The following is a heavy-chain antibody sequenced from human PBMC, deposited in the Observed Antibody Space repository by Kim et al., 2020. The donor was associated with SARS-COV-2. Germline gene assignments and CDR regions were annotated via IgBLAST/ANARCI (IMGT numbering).Heavy chain of an antibody. CDR1: GGTFSSYA. CDR3: ARIQYQLLWGSSSWYGLASDY. CDR2: IIPIFGTA. D-gene: IGHD2-2*01. J-gene: IGHJ4*02. V-gene: IGHV1-69*13. Sequence: SVKVSCKASGGTFSSYAISWVRQAPGQGLEWMGGIIPIFGTANYAQKFQGRVTITADESTSTAYMELSSLRSEDTAVYYCARIQYQLLWGSSSWYGLASDYWGQGTLVTVSS.